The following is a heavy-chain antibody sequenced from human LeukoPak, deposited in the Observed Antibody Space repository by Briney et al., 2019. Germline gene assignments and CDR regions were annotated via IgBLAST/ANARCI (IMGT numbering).Heavy chain of an antibody. CDR2: ISAYNGDT. CDR3: ARDDRIGAVRFDP. CDR1: GYTFTSYG. V-gene: IGHV1-18*01. J-gene: IGHJ5*02. Sequence: GASVKVSCKASGYTFTSYGISWVRQAPGQGLEWMGWISAYNGDTNYAQKFQGRVTMTTDTSTSTAYMDLRSLRSDDTATYFCARDDRIGAVRFDPWGQGSLVTVSS. D-gene: IGHD6-13*01.